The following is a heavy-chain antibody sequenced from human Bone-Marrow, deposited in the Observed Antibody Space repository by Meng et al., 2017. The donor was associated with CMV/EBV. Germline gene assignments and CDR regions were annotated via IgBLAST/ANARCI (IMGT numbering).Heavy chain of an antibody. D-gene: IGHD3-22*01. CDR2: ISSNGGST. CDR3: ARDPSYFYDSSGYSYWYFDL. Sequence: GESLKIACAASGLTFSSYAMHWVRQAPGKGLEYVSAISSNGGSTYYADSVKGRFTISRDNSKNTLYLQMGSLRAEDMAVYYCARDPSYFYDSSGYSYWYFDLWGRGTLVTVSS. V-gene: IGHV3-64*02. CDR1: GLTFSSYA. J-gene: IGHJ2*01.